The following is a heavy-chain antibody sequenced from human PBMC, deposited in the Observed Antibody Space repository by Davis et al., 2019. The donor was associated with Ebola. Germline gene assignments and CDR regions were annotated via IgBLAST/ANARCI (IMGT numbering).Heavy chain of an antibody. Sequence: SETLSLTCTVSGGSISSSIYYWSWIRQPPGKGLEWIGEINPSGSTNYNPSLKSRVTISVDTSKNQFSLKLSSVTAADTAVYYCARFGYYRGYYGMDVWGQGTTVTVSS. CDR1: GGSISSSIYY. CDR3: ARFGYYRGYYGMDV. CDR2: INPSGST. D-gene: IGHD3-3*01. J-gene: IGHJ6*02. V-gene: IGHV4-39*07.